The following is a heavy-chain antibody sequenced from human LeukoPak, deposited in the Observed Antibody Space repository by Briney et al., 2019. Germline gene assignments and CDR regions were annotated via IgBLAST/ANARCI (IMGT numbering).Heavy chain of an antibody. J-gene: IGHJ4*02. CDR2: ISPDATNS. Sequence: GGSLRLSCAASGFTFSVYYMFWVRQAPGKGLVWVSNISPDATNSKYADFVEGRFTISRDNAKNTLYLQLNSLRVEDAAVYYCATGYRSAYSWDSWGQGTLVTVSS. CDR1: GFTFSVYY. V-gene: IGHV3-74*03. D-gene: IGHD5-12*01. CDR3: ATGYRSAYSWDS.